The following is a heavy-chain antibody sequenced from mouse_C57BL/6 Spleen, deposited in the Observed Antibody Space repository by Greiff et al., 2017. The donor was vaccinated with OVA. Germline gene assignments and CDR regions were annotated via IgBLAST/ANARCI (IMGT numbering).Heavy chain of an antibody. J-gene: IGHJ4*01. CDR1: GYTFTDYY. D-gene: IGHD1-1*01. CDR2: INPNNGGT. V-gene: IGHV1-26*01. Sequence: EVQLQQSGPELVKPGASVKISCKASGYTFTDYYMNWVKQSHGKSLEWIGDINPNNGGTSYNQKFKGKATLTVDKSSSTAYMELRSLTSEDSAVYYCAPLITTVVDYAMDYWGQGTSVTVSS. CDR3: APLITTVVDYAMDY.